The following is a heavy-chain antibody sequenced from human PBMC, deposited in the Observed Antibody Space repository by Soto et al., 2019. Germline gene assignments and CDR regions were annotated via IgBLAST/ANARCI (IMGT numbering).Heavy chain of an antibody. CDR2: IDPSDSYT. D-gene: IGHD6-25*01. CDR1: GYSFTNYW. CDR3: ATHGGPGYFHH. V-gene: IGHV5-10-1*01. Sequence: CKGSGYSFTNYWISWVRQMPGKGLEWMGRIDPSDSYTNYSPSFQGHVTISADRSISTAYLQWSSLKSSDTAMYYCATHGGPGYFHHWGQGTLVTVS. J-gene: IGHJ1*01.